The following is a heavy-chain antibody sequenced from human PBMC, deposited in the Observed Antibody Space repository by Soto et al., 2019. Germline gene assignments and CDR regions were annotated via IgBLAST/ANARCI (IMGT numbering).Heavy chain of an antibody. Sequence: QVQLVQSGAEVKKPGSSVKVSCKASGGTFSSYAISWVRQAPGQGLEWMGGIIPIFGTANYAQKFQGRVTLTADESTSPAYMELSSLRPEDTAVYYCARALRRHIVVVTAPLYYYYGMDVWGQGTTVTVSS. J-gene: IGHJ6*02. CDR1: GGTFSSYA. CDR3: ARALRRHIVVVTAPLYYYYGMDV. D-gene: IGHD2-21*02. V-gene: IGHV1-69*01. CDR2: IIPIFGTA.